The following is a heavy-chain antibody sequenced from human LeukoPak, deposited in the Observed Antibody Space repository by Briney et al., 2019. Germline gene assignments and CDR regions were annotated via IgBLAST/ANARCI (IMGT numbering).Heavy chain of an antibody. D-gene: IGHD3-16*02. CDR3: ARGRARDGSYPWLDS. Sequence: SETLSLTCSVSGDSIGSYYWTWIRQSPGKGLEWIGYIFYSGSTNYSPSLKSRVTISVDTSTNQFSLQLMSVTAADTAIYYCARGRARDGSYPWLDSWGQGTLVTVSS. CDR2: IFYSGST. CDR1: GDSIGSYY. V-gene: IGHV4-59*01. J-gene: IGHJ5*01.